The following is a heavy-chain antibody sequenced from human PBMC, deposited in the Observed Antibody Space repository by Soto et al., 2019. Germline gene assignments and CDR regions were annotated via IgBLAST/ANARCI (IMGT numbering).Heavy chain of an antibody. CDR3: ATLWFGEGNY. Sequence: QLQLQESGPGLVKPSETLSLTCTVSGGSISSSSYYWGWIRQPPGKGLEWIGSIYYSGSTYYNPSLKRRITTSVDTSKNLFPRKLSSVTAADTAVYYCATLWFGEGNYWGQGALGTVSS. CDR2: IYYSGST. D-gene: IGHD3-10*01. V-gene: IGHV4-39*01. CDR1: GGSISSSSYY. J-gene: IGHJ4*02.